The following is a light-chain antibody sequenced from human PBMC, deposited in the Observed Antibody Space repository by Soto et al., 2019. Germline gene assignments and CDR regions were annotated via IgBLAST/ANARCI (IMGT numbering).Light chain of an antibody. CDR2: KAS. CDR3: QQYYTTPWT. CDR1: QSISSW. V-gene: IGKV1-5*03. J-gene: IGKJ1*01. Sequence: DIPMTQSPSTLSAAVVDRVAIPCRASQSISSWLAWYQQKPGKAPKLLIYKASSLESGVPSRFSGSGSGTDFTLTISSLQAEDVAVYYCQQYYTTPWTFGQGTKVDIK.